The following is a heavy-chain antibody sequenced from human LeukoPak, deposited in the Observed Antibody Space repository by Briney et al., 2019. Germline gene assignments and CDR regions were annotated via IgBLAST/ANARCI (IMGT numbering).Heavy chain of an antibody. Sequence: SETLSLTCTVSGGSISSYYWSWIRQPPGKGLEWIGYIYYSGSTNYNPSLKSPVTISVDTSKNHSSLKRRPVTTSDNAVYYCARYREQLVSFDYWGQGTLVTVSS. V-gene: IGHV4-59*01. D-gene: IGHD6-6*01. CDR2: IYYSGST. CDR1: GGSISSYY. CDR3: ARYREQLVSFDY. J-gene: IGHJ4*02.